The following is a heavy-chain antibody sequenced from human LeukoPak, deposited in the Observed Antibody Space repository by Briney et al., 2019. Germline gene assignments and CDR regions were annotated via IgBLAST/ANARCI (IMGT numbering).Heavy chain of an antibody. CDR1: GFTFSSYG. J-gene: IGHJ4*02. CDR3: ARDRLGSGWSSFDY. D-gene: IGHD6-19*01. CDR2: IWYDGSHK. Sequence: GGSLRLSCAASGFTFSSYGMHWVRQAPGKGLEWVAVIWYDGSHKYYADSVKGRFTISRDNSKNTLYLQMNSLRAEDTAVYYCARDRLGSGWSSFDYWGQGTLVTVSS. V-gene: IGHV3-33*01.